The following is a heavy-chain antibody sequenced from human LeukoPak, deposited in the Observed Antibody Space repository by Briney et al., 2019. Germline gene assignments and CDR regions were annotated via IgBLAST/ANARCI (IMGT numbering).Heavy chain of an antibody. CDR3: AKDRATDY. V-gene: IGHV3-30*18. J-gene: IGHJ4*02. CDR2: ISFDGGKE. D-gene: IGHD1-26*01. Sequence: PGGSLRLSCAASGFSFSKYDMHWVRQAPGKGLEWVAVISFDGGKEDYPDSLKGRFTVSRDNSKNTLYLQMNSLRAEDTAVYYCAKDRATDYWGQGTLVTVSS. CDR1: GFSFSKYD.